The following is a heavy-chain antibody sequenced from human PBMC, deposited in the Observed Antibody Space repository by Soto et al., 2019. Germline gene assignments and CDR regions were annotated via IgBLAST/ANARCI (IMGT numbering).Heavy chain of an antibody. CDR1: GGSISSGDYY. J-gene: IGHJ4*02. Sequence: SETLSLTCTVSGGSISSGDYYWSWIRQPPGKGLEWIGYIYYSGSTYYNPSLKSRVTISVDTSKNQFSLKLSSVTAADTAVYYCARDRMITFGGVIVDWGQGTLVTVSS. D-gene: IGHD3-16*02. CDR3: ARDRMITFGGVIVD. CDR2: IYYSGST. V-gene: IGHV4-30-4*01.